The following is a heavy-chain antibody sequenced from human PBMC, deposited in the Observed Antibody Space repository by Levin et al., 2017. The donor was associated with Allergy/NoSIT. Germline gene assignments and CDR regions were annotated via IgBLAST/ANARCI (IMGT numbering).Heavy chain of an antibody. J-gene: IGHJ4*02. D-gene: IGHD3-10*01. CDR2: ISYDGSNK. CDR1: GFTFSNYA. CDR3: ARASSGWFGEYLDY. V-gene: IGHV3-30*04. Sequence: PGASVKVSCAASGFTFSNYAMHWVRQAPGKGLEWVAVISYDGSNKYYADSVKGRFTISRDNSKNTLYLQMNSLRADDTAVYYCARASSGWFGEYLDYWGQGTLVTVSS.